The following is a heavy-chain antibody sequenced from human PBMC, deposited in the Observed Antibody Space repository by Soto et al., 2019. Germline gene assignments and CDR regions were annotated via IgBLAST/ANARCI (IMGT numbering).Heavy chain of an antibody. V-gene: IGHV1-69*02. CDR3: AREDRKGFGGIDP. J-gene: IGHJ5*02. Sequence: QVQLVQSGAEVKKPGSSVKVSCKASGGTFSSYTISWVRQAPGQGLEWMGRIIPILGIANYAQKFQGRVKITAAKSTSTADMELSSLRSEDTAVYYCAREDRKGFGGIDPWGQGTLVTVSS. D-gene: IGHD3-10*01. CDR2: IIPILGIA. CDR1: GGTFSSYT.